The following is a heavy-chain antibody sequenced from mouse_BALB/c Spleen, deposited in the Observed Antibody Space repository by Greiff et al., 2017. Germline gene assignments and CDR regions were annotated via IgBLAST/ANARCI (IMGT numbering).Heavy chain of an antibody. CDR1: GYTFTSYW. V-gene: IGHV1S22*01. CDR2: IYPGSGST. CDR3: TNYYYGSSYLFAY. Sequence: LQQPGSELVRPGASVKLSCKASGYTFTSYWMHSVKQRPGQGLEWIGNIYPGSGSTNYDEKFKSKATLTVDTSSSTAYMQLSSLTSEDSAVYYCTNYYYGSSYLFAYWGQGTLVTVSA. D-gene: IGHD1-1*01. J-gene: IGHJ3*01.